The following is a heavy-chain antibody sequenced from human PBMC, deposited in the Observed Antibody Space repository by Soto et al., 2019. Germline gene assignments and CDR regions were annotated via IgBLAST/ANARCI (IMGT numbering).Heavy chain of an antibody. CDR3: ARDVTINHNCFDL. J-gene: IGHJ5*02. CDR2: IYYTGRT. CDR1: GGSLKSGGYY. Sequence: QVQLQESGPGLVKPSQTLSLTCTVSGGSLKSGGYYWSWIRQHPGRGLEWIGYIYYTGRTYYNPALASRVTCSVDTSTNQFSLKLSSVTAADTAVYYWARDVTINHNCFDLWGQEPLFTVSS. D-gene: IGHD2-21*02. V-gene: IGHV4-31*02.